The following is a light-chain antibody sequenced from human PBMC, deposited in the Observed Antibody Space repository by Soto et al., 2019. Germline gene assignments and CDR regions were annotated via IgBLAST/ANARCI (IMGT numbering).Light chain of an antibody. V-gene: IGKV3-11*01. J-gene: IGKJ1*01. CDR2: DAS. CDR1: QSVSSY. Sequence: EIMITQSPATVSGYPGEKATHSFRASQSVSSYLAWYQQKPGQAPRLLIYDASNRATGIPARFSGSGSGTDFTLPISSLEPEDFAVYYCQQRSNWPRTFGQGTKVDIK. CDR3: QQRSNWPRT.